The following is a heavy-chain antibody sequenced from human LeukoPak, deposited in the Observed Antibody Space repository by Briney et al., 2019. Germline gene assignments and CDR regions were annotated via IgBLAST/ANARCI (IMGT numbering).Heavy chain of an antibody. CDR2: ISGSGGTT. CDR3: AKGWPYYDYRIPNPFDQ. Sequence: PGGSLRLSCAASGFTFSSYAMTWVRQAPGKGLEWVSAISGSGGTTYNADSVKGRFTISRDNSKNTLYLQMNSLRDEDTAVYYCAKGWPYYDYRIPNPFDQWGQGTLLTVSS. D-gene: IGHD3-3*01. CDR1: GFTFSSYA. J-gene: IGHJ4*02. V-gene: IGHV3-23*01.